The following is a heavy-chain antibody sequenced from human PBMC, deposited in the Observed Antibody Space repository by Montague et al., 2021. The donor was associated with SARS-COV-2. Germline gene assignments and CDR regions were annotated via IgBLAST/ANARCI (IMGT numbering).Heavy chain of an antibody. J-gene: IGHJ4*02. CDR3: ARAFIAAAGTTSFDY. D-gene: IGHD6-13*01. CDR1: GGSISSRSYL. CDR2: IYYSGST. V-gene: IGHV4-39*01. Sequence: SETLSLTCTVSGGSISSRSYLWGWIREPPGKGLEWIGSIYYSGSTYYNPSLKGRVTISVDTSKNQFSLKLSSVTAADTAVYYCARAFIAAAGTTSFDYWGQGTLVTVSS.